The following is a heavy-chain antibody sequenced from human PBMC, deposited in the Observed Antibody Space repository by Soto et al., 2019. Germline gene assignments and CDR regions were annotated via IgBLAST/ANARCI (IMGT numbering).Heavy chain of an antibody. D-gene: IGHD3-3*01. CDR1: GYTFTSYY. V-gene: IGHV1-46*01. Sequence: ASVKVSCKASGYTFTSYYMHWVRQAPGQGLEWMGIINPSGGSTSYAQKFQGRVTMTRDTSTSTVYMELSSLRSEDTAVYYCARGGVGVVINLVPDYYYGMDVWGQGTTVTVSS. CDR2: INPSGGST. J-gene: IGHJ6*02. CDR3: ARGGVGVVINLVPDYYYGMDV.